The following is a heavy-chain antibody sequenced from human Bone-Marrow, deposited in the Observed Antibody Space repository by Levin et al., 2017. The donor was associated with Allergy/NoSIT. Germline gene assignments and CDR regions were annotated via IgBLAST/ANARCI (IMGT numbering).Heavy chain of an antibody. D-gene: IGHD3-22*01. CDR2: INPSGYSA. J-gene: IGHJ4*02. CDR1: GFTFSNYY. CDR3: ARDLKTSYYDTSGYDGRYYCDY. V-gene: IGHV1-46*01. Sequence: ASVKVSCKASGFTFSNYYIHWVRQAPGQGPEWRGMINPSGYSANSAQQFQGRVTLTRDTSTSTLYMELSGLRSEDTAVYFCARDLKTSYYDTSGYDGRYYCDYWGQGTLVTVSS.